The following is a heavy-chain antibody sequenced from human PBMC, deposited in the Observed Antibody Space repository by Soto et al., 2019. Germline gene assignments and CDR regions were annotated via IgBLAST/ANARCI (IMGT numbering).Heavy chain of an antibody. CDR3: ARSTNDYGDRH. CDR2: MNPNSGNT. D-gene: IGHD4-17*01. Sequence: QVQLVQSGAEVKKPGASVKVACKACGYTFTSCDINWVRQATGQGLEWTGWMNPNSGNTGYAQKFQGRVTMTRNTSISTAYMELSSLRSEDTAVSYCARSTNDYGDRHWGQGTLVTVSS. J-gene: IGHJ4*02. V-gene: IGHV1-8*01. CDR1: GYTFTSCD.